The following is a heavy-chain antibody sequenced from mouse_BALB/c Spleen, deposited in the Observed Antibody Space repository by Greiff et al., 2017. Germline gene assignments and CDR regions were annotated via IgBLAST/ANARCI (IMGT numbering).Heavy chain of an antibody. CDR2: ISSGGSYT. V-gene: IGHV5-9-3*01. J-gene: IGHJ2*01. Sequence: DVMLVESGGGLVKPGGSLKLSCAASGFTFSSYAMSWVRQTPEKRLEWVATISSGGSYTYYPDSVKGRFTISRDNAKNTLYLQMSSLRSEDTAMYYCARQGITTVYWGQGTTLTVSA. CDR3: ARQGITTVY. CDR1: GFTFSSYA. D-gene: IGHD1-1*01.